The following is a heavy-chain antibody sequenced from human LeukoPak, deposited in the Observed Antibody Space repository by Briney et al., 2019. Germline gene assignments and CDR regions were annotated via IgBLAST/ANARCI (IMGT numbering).Heavy chain of an antibody. J-gene: IGHJ3*02. D-gene: IGHD1-1*01. CDR2: VSSSGSYT. V-gene: IGHV3-23*01. CDR1: EFTLSNYA. CDR3: ARDARTRIAFDI. Sequence: GECVRLSCVVSEFTLSNYAMSWVRQAPGMGLEWVSTVSSSGSYTYYADSVKGRFTISRDNSKNTVYLKVNSLRAEDTAVDYCARDARTRIAFDIWGQGTMVTVSS.